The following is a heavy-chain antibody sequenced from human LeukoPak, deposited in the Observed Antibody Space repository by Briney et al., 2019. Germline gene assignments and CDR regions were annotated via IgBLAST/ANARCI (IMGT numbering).Heavy chain of an antibody. V-gene: IGHV3-23*01. CDR2: ISGSGGST. CDR1: GFTFSSCA. CDR3: AKTYYYDSSALDAFDI. Sequence: GGSLRLSCAASGFTFSSCAMSWVRQAPGKGLEWVSAISGSGGSTYYADSVKGRFAISRDNSKNTLYLQMNSLRAEDTAVYYCAKTYYYDSSALDAFDIWGQGTMVTVSS. J-gene: IGHJ3*02. D-gene: IGHD3-22*01.